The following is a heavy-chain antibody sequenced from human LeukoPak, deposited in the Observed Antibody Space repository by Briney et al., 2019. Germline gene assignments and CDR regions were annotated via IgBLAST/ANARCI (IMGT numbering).Heavy chain of an antibody. V-gene: IGHV1-69*04. CDR2: IIPILGIA. Sequence: ASVKVSCKASGGTFSSYAISWVRQAPGQGLEWMGRIIPILGIANYAQKFQGRVTITADKSTSTAYMELSSLRSEDTAVYYCAKSLWSVDATGGTFDYWGQGTLVTVSS. J-gene: IGHJ4*02. D-gene: IGHD2-15*01. CDR3: AKSLWSVDATGGTFDY. CDR1: GGTFSSYA.